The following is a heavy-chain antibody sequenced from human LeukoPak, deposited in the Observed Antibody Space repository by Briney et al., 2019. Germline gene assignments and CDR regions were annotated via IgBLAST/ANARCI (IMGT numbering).Heavy chain of an antibody. V-gene: IGHV3-23*01. D-gene: IGHD3-22*01. Sequence: GGSLRLSCAASGFTFSSSAMSWVRQAPGKGLGWVSAISNNGGYTYYADSVQGRFTISRDNSKSTLCLQMNSLRAEDTAVYYCAKDWHDTSGYYYRTALFDYWGQGTLVTVSS. J-gene: IGHJ4*02. CDR1: GFTFSSSA. CDR3: AKDWHDTSGYYYRTALFDY. CDR2: ISNNGGYT.